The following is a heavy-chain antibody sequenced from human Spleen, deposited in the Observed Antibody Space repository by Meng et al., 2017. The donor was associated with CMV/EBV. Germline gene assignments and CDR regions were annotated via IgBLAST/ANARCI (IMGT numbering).Heavy chain of an antibody. Sequence: CAAAAFGFSRRSYRWHWHRQVQGRELVWVTHINGDETDTNDADSVKGRFTISRDNAKHTLYLQMTSLRAEDAAVYHCARGRWGYYYDYWGQGTLVTVSS. CDR1: AFGFSRRSYR. J-gene: IGHJ4*02. D-gene: IGHD3-22*01. CDR3: ARGRWGYYYDY. V-gene: IGHV3-74*01. CDR2: INGDETDT.